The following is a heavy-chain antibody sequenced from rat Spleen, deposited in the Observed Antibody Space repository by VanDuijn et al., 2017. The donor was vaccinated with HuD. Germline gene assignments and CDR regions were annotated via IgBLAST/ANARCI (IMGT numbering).Heavy chain of an antibody. CDR2: ISSSSGT. V-gene: IGHV5-62*01. CDR3: ARPSYGFPFAY. J-gene: IGHJ3*01. D-gene: IGHD1-3*01. Sequence: VQLVESGGGLVQPGKSLKLSCSASGFTFSSYVMHWIRQAPGKGLDWVAYISSSSGTVYADAVKGRFTISRDNAKSTLYLQMDSLRSEDTATYYCARPSYGFPFAYWGQGTLVTVTS. CDR1: GFTFSSYV.